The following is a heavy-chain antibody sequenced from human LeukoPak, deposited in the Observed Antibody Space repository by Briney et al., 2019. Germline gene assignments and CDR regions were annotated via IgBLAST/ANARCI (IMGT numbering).Heavy chain of an antibody. CDR1: GFTFNLYW. J-gene: IGHJ5*02. CDR3: ARGSRYYYGSGSYPPYWFDP. Sequence: PGGSLRLSCAASGFTFNLYWIHWVRQAPGKGLEWLSRISDDGTTTNYADSVKGRFTISRDNAKNTLYLQMNSLRVDDTAVYYCARGSRYYYGSGSYPPYWFDPWGQGTLVTVSS. V-gene: IGHV3-74*01. CDR2: ISDDGTTT. D-gene: IGHD3-10*01.